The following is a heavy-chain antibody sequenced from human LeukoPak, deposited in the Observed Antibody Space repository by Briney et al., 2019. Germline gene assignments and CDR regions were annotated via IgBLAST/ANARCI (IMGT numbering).Heavy chain of an antibody. Sequence: GGSLRLSSAASGFTFSSYAMSWVRQAPGKGLEWVSAISGSGGSTYYADSVKGRFTISRDNSKNTLYLQMNSLRAEDTAVYYCAQVLYDFWSGYFDYWGQGTVVTVSS. V-gene: IGHV3-23*01. CDR3: AQVLYDFWSGYFDY. D-gene: IGHD3-3*01. J-gene: IGHJ4*02. CDR1: GFTFSSYA. CDR2: ISGSGGST.